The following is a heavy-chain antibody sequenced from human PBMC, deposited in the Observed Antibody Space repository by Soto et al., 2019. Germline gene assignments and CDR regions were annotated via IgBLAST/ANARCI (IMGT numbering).Heavy chain of an antibody. D-gene: IGHD6-6*01. V-gene: IGHV4-34*01. CDR3: AREGVAARHPDYYYYMDV. CDR2: INHSGST. J-gene: IGHJ6*03. CDR1: GGSFSGYY. Sequence: KPSETLSLTCAVYGGSFSGYYWSWIRQPPGKGLEWIGEINHSGSTNYNPSLKSRVTISVDTSKNQFSLKLSSVTAADTAVYYCAREGVAARHPDYYYYMDVWGKGTTVTVSS.